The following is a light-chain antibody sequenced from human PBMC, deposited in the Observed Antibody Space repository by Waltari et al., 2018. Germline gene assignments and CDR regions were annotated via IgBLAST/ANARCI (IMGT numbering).Light chain of an antibody. Sequence: QSVLTQPPSASGTPGQRVTISRSGSSSNIGSNTVNWYQQLPGTAPKLLIYSNNQWPSGVPDRFSGSKSGTSASLAISGLQSEDEADYYCAAWDDSLNGHVVFGGGTKLTVL. CDR1: SSNIGSNT. CDR3: AAWDDSLNGHVV. CDR2: SNN. J-gene: IGLJ2*01. V-gene: IGLV1-44*01.